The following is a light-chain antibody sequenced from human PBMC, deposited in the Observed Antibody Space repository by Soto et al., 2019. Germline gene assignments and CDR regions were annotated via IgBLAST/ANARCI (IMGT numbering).Light chain of an antibody. CDR1: QGISNY. CDR3: QQYNSYS. V-gene: IGKV1-13*02. J-gene: IGKJ1*01. CDR2: HAS. Sequence: IQMTQSPSSLSASVGDRVTITCRASQGISNYLAWYQQKPGTAPKLLIYHASTLESGVPSRFSGSGSGTEFTLTISSLQPDDFATYYCQQYNSYSFGQGTKVDIK.